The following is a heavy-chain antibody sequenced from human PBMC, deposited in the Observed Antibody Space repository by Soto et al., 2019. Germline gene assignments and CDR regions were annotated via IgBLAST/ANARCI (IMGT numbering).Heavy chain of an antibody. V-gene: IGHV3-7*03. CDR1: GFTFSPYW. J-gene: IGHJ4*02. D-gene: IGHD2-8*01. CDR3: ARVSNQDY. CDR2: INNDGSEK. Sequence: EVQLLESGGDLVQPGGSLRLSCVASGFTFSPYWMSWVRQAPGRGLQWVATINNDGSEKYYAAFLKGRFTISRDNAMASLYLQLTSLRAEDTALYYGARVSNQDYWGQGSLVDVSS.